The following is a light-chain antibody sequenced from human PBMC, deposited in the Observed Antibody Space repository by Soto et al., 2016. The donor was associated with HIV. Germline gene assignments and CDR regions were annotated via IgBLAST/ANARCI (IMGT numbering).Light chain of an antibody. J-gene: IGKJ1*01. CDR2: VAS. CDR3: QKYNSAPPV. CDR1: QGISDY. Sequence: DIQMTPSPSSLSASVGDRITITCRASQGISDYLAWYQQKPGKVPKLLIYVASTLQSGVPSRFSGSGSGTDFTLTISSLQPEDVATYYCQKYNSAPPVFGQGTKVEIK. V-gene: IGKV1-27*01.